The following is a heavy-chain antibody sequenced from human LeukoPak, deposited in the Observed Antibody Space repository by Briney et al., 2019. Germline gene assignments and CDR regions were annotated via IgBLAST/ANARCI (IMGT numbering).Heavy chain of an antibody. J-gene: IGHJ6*02. CDR1: GGSISSGGYS. D-gene: IGHD6-13*01. Sequence: PSETLSLTCAVSGGSISSGGYSWSWIRQPPGKGLEWIGYIYHSGSTYYNPSLKSRVTISVDRSKNQFSLKLSSVTAADTAVYYCARGGEQQLGPWDYGMDVWGQGTTVTVSS. CDR3: ARGGEQQLGPWDYGMDV. V-gene: IGHV4-30-2*01. CDR2: IYHSGST.